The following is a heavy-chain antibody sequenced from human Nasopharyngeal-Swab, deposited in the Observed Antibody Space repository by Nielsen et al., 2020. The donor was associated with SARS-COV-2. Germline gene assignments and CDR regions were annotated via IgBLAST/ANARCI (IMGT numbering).Heavy chain of an antibody. J-gene: IGHJ4*02. Sequence: SETLSLTCTVSGGSISSGGYYWSWIRQHPGKGLEWIGYIYYSGSTYYNPSLKSRVTISVDTSKNQFSLKLSSVPAADTAVYYCARRGGVTIPFDYWGQGTLVTVSS. CDR3: ARRGGVTIPFDY. CDR1: GGSISSGGYY. V-gene: IGHV4-31*03. CDR2: IYYSGST. D-gene: IGHD3-3*01.